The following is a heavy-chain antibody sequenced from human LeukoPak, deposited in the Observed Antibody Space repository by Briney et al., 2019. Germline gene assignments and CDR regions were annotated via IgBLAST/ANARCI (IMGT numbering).Heavy chain of an antibody. Sequence: PGGSLRLSCAASGFTFSSYWMHWVRQAPGKGLVWVSRINSDGSSTSYADSVKGRFTISRDNAKNTLYLQMNSLRAEDTAVYYCARDPTYYDILPGYYPRDVVDYSGQGTLVTVSS. D-gene: IGHD3-9*01. CDR3: ARDPTYYDILPGYYPRDVVDY. CDR2: INSDGSST. J-gene: IGHJ4*02. CDR1: GFTFSSYW. V-gene: IGHV3-74*01.